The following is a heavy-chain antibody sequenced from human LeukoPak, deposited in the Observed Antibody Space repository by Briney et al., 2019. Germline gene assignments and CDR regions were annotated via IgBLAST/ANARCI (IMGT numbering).Heavy chain of an antibody. CDR3: ARRGYYYDSSGYYLGGFDY. D-gene: IGHD3-22*01. Sequence: SETLSLTCAVYGGSFSGYYWSWIRQPPGKGLEWIGEINHSGSTNYNPSLKSRVTISVDTSKNQFSLKLSSVTAADTAVYYCARRGYYYDSSGYYLGGFDYWGQGTLVTVSS. CDR2: INHSGST. V-gene: IGHV4-34*01. CDR1: GGSFSGYY. J-gene: IGHJ4*02.